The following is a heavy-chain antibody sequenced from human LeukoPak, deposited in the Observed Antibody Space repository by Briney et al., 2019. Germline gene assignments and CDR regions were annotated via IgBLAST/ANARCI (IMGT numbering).Heavy chain of an antibody. V-gene: IGHV1-69*05. CDR3: ARDRGSYSGKQPQSRAGPYYYYMDV. J-gene: IGHJ6*03. D-gene: IGHD4-23*01. CDR2: IIPIFGTA. Sequence: SVKVSCKASGGTFSSYAISWVRQAPGQGLEWMGGIIPIFGTANYAQKFQGRVTITTDESTSTAYMELSSLRSEDTAVYYCARDRGSYSGKQPQSRAGPYYYYMDVWGKGTTVTVSS. CDR1: GGTFSSYA.